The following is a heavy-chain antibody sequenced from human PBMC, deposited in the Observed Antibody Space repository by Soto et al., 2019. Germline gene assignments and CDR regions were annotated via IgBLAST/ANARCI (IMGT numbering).Heavy chain of an antibody. CDR2: IYYSGTT. V-gene: IGHV4-30-4*07. D-gene: IGHD3-10*01. J-gene: IGHJ5*02. CDR3: ASMVRGNWFDP. Sequence: ASETLSLTCAVSGGSISSGGYSWSWIRQPPGKGLEWIGYIYYSGTTRYNPSLKSRVTTSLDTSKNQFFLKLNSVTAADTAVYYCASMVRGNWFDPWGQGTLVTVSS. CDR1: GGSISSGGYS.